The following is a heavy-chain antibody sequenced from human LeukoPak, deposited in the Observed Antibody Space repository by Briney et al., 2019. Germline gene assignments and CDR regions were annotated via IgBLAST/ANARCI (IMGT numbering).Heavy chain of an antibody. J-gene: IGHJ4*02. V-gene: IGHV4-30-4*01. CDR2: IYYSGST. CDR1: GGSISSGDYY. Sequence: SETLSLTCTVSGGSISSGDYYWSWIRQPPGKGLEWLGYIYYSGSTYYNPSLKSRVTISVDTSKNQFSLKLSSVTAADTAVYYCARASGSGDPPDYWGQGTLVTVSS. CDR3: ARASGSGDPPDY. D-gene: IGHD2-21*02.